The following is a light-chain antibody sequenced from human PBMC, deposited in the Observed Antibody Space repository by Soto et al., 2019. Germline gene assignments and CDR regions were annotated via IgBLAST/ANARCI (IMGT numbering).Light chain of an antibody. V-gene: IGLV1-44*01. CDR2: SNN. J-gene: IGLJ1*01. CDR1: SSNIGSNT. Sequence: QSVLTQPPSASGTPGQRVTISCSGSSSNIGSNTVNWYQQLPGTAPKLLIYSNNQRPSGVPDRFSGSKSGTSASLAISGLQSDDEADYYCAAWDDSLNRYVFGTGTKVTVL. CDR3: AAWDDSLNRYV.